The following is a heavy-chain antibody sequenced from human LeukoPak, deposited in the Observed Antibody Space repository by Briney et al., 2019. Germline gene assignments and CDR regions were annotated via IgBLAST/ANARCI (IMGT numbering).Heavy chain of an antibody. CDR3: ARDLAWETY. V-gene: IGHV3-7*01. Sequence: PGGSLRLSCAASAFSFSNYNMNWVRQAAGKGLEWAANIKTDGSQIYYVDSVKGRFTISRDNAKNSLYLQMNSLRAEDTAVYYCARDLAWETYWGQGTLVSVSS. CDR2: IKTDGSQI. J-gene: IGHJ4*02. D-gene: IGHD1-26*01. CDR1: AFSFSNYN.